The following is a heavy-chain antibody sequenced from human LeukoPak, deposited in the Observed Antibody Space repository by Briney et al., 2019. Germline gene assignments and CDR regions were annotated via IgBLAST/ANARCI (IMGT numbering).Heavy chain of an antibody. CDR1: GGSISSYY. J-gene: IGHJ4*02. CDR2: IYYSGST. D-gene: IGHD1-1*01. CDR3: ARGTRYSGPNY. Sequence: SEILSLTCTVSGGSISSYYWSWIRQPPGKGLGWIGYIYYSGSTNYNPSLKSRVTISVDMSKNQFSLKLSSVTAADTAVYYCARGTRYSGPNYWGQGTLVTVSS. V-gene: IGHV4-59*01.